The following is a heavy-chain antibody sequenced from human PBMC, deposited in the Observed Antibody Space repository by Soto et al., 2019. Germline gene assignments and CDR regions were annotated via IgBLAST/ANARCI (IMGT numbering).Heavy chain of an antibody. J-gene: IGHJ6*02. CDR3: ANGRYSSPPGMDV. V-gene: IGHV3-30*18. Sequence: GGSLRLSCAASGFIFRTYGMHWVRQAPGKGLERVALILNDGSSEYYADSVKGRFTISRDNSKNMLYLQMNSLRVEDTAMYYCANGRYSSPPGMDVWGQGTTVTVSS. CDR2: ILNDGSSE. CDR1: GFIFRTYG. D-gene: IGHD2-15*01.